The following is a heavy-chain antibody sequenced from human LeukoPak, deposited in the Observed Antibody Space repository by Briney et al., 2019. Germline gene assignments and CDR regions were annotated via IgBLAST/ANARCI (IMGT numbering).Heavy chain of an antibody. V-gene: IGHV4-59*08. CDR1: GGSISTYY. CDR3: ARHLGNWFDL. J-gene: IGHJ5*02. CDR2: IYYSGST. Sequence: SETLTLTCTVSGGSISTYYWSWIRQPPGKGLEWIGYIYYSGSTKYNPSLKSRVTISVDTSKNQFSLNLSSVTAADTAVYYCARHLGNWFDLWGQGALVIVSS.